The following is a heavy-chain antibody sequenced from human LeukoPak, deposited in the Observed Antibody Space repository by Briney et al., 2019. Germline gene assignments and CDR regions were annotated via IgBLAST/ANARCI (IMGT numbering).Heavy chain of an antibody. CDR2: TNHSGST. Sequence: SETLSLTCAVYGGSFSGYYWSWIRQPPGKGLEWIGETNHSGSTNYNPSLKSRVTISVDTSKNQFSLKLSSVTAADTAVYYCARGRGVRGVRLIYYFDYWGQGTLVTVSS. CDR1: GGSFSGYY. CDR3: ARGRGVRGVRLIYYFDY. J-gene: IGHJ4*02. D-gene: IGHD3-10*01. V-gene: IGHV4-34*01.